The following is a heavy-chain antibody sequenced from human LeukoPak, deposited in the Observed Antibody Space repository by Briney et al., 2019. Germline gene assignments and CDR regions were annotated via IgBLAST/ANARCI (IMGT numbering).Heavy chain of an antibody. CDR1: GFSFSRYG. CDR2: ISYAGSNK. J-gene: IGHJ2*01. Sequence: GGSLRLSCAASGFSFSRYGMHWVRQAPGKGLVWVAVISYAGSNKHYADSVKGRFTISRDNSKNTLYLQMNSLRAEDTAVYYCAKEAYYGDYGDWYFDLWGRGTLVTVSS. V-gene: IGHV3-30*18. CDR3: AKEAYYGDYGDWYFDL. D-gene: IGHD4-17*01.